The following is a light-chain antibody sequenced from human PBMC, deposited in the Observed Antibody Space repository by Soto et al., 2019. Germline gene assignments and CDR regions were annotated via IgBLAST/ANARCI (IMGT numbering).Light chain of an antibody. V-gene: IGKV3D-15*01. CDR3: QQYNNWPLT. CDR2: DAS. Sequence: EIVLTQSPATLSVSPGERATLSCRASQSISRTLAWYQQRPGQPPRLLIYDASIRATGFPARSSGSGSGTEFTLTISSLQSEDFAVYYCQQYNNWPLTFGGGTTVEIK. J-gene: IGKJ4*01. CDR1: QSISRT.